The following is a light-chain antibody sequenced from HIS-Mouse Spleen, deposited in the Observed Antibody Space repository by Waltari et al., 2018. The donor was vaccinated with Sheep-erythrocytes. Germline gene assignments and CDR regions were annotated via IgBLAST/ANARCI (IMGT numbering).Light chain of an antibody. Sequence: SYELTQPPSVSVSPGQTASLTFPGEKLADTYASWYQQKPGQSPVLVIYQDSKRPSGIPERFSGSNSGNTATLTISGTQAMDEADYYCQAWDSSTAWVFGGGTKLTVL. V-gene: IGLV3-1*01. J-gene: IGLJ3*02. CDR2: QDS. CDR3: QAWDSSTAWV. CDR1: KLADTY.